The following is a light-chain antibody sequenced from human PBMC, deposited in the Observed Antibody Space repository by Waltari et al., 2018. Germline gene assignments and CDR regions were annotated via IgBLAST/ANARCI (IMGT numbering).Light chain of an antibody. Sequence: QSALTQPRSVSGSPGQSVTISCTGTSSDVGNYNYVSWYQQLPNKAPKLRIYDVSERPSGFPDRFSGSKSGNTASLTISGLLSEDEADYYCCSYAGSYTFVIFGGGTKLTVL. CDR2: DVS. CDR3: CSYAGSYTFVI. V-gene: IGLV2-11*01. CDR1: SSDVGNYNY. J-gene: IGLJ2*01.